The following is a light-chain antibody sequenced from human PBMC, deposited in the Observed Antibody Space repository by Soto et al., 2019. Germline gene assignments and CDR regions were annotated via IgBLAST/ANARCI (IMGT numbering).Light chain of an antibody. CDR3: SSFTSTSTRL. V-gene: IGLV2-14*01. J-gene: IGLJ1*01. Sequence: QSLLVLPASVSGSPGQSIAISCTGTSSDIGSYDYVSWYQQHPGKAPNLIIYEVTDRPSGVSNRFSGSKSGNTASLTISGLQAEDEADYYCSSFTSTSTRLFGSGTKVTVL. CDR2: EVT. CDR1: SSDIGSYDY.